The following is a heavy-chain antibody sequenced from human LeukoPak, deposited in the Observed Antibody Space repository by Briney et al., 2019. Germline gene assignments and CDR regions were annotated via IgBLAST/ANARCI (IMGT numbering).Heavy chain of an antibody. Sequence: ASVKVSCKASGYTFTGYYMHWARQAPGQGLEWMGWINPNSGGTNYAQKFQGRVTMTRDTSISTAYMELSRLRSDDTAVYYCATCSSTSCYFRANWFDPWGQGTLVTVSS. J-gene: IGHJ5*02. D-gene: IGHD2-2*01. CDR1: GYTFTGYY. V-gene: IGHV1-2*02. CDR3: ATCSSTSCYFRANWFDP. CDR2: INPNSGGT.